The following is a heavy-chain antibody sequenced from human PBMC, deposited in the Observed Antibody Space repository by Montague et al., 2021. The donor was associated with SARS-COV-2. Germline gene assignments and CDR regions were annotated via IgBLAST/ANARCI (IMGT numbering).Heavy chain of an antibody. CDR1: VGSFSGYY. V-gene: IGHV4-34*01. D-gene: IGHD5-24*01. CDR3: ARIGDGYNAPLGY. Sequence: SETLSLTCAVSVGSFSGYYWSWIRQPPGKGLEWIGDINHSGSTNYNPSLRSRITILVDTSKNQFSLKLSSVTAADTAVYYCARIGDGYNAPLGYWGQGTLVTVSS. CDR2: INHSGST. J-gene: IGHJ4*02.